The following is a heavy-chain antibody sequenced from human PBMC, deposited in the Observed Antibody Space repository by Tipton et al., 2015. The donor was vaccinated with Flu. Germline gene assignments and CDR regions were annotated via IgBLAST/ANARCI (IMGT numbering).Heavy chain of an antibody. Sequence: SGFTFSSYAMSWVRRAPGKGLEWVSAISGSGGSTYYADSVKGRFTISRDNSKNTLYLQMNSLRAEDTAVYYCAKGSYDILTGYPPFDYWGQGTLVTVSS. V-gene: IGHV3-23*01. J-gene: IGHJ4*02. CDR3: AKGSYDILTGYPPFDY. D-gene: IGHD3-9*01. CDR2: ISGSGGST. CDR1: GFTFSSYA.